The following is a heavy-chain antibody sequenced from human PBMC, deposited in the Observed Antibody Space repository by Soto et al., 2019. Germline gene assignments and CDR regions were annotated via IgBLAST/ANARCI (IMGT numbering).Heavy chain of an antibody. CDR1: GYGFTTYG. CDR2: ISAHNGNT. J-gene: IGHJ4*02. CDR3: ARGRYGDY. V-gene: IGHV1-18*01. Sequence: QVHLVQSGAEVKKPGASVKVSCKGSGYGFTTYGITWVRQAPGQGLEWRAWISAHNGNTNYAQKVKGRVTVTRDTSTSTAYMELRILRYDGTSVYYCARGRYGDYWGQGALVTVSS. D-gene: IGHD1-1*01.